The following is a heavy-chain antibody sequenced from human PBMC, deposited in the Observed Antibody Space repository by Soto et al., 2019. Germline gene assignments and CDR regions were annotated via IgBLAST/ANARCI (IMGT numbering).Heavy chain of an antibody. CDR2: MWYDGSNK. J-gene: IGHJ4*02. Sequence: QVQLVESGGGVVQPGRSLRLSCAASGFTFSSYGMHWVRQAPGKGLEWVAGMWYDGSNKYYADSVKGRFTISRDNSKNTRYLQMNSRRAEDTAVYYCARDRWECVDSWGQVTLVTVSS. CDR1: GFTFSSYG. CDR3: ARDRWECVDS. D-gene: IGHD1-26*01. V-gene: IGHV3-33*01.